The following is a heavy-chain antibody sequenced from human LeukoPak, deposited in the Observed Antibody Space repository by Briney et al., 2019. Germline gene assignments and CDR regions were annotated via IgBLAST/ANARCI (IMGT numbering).Heavy chain of an antibody. V-gene: IGHV4-59*01. D-gene: IGHD6-13*01. Sequence: SETLSLTCAVYGVSFSGYYWSWLRQPPGKGLEWIGYIYYSGSTNYNPSLKSRVTIAVDTSKNQFSLKLSSVTAADTAVYYCARGDSSSWPEYFQHWGQGTLVTVSS. J-gene: IGHJ1*01. CDR3: ARGDSSSWPEYFQH. CDR2: IYYSGST. CDR1: GVSFSGYY.